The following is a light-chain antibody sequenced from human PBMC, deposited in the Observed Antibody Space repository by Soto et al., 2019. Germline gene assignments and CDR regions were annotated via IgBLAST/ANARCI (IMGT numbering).Light chain of an antibody. Sequence: EIVLTQSPGTLSLCPGERATLSCRASQSVSSSYVAWYQQKPGQAPRLLIYGASSRATGIPDRFSGSGSGTDFTLTISGLEAEDFAVYYCPQFGSSPLFTFGPGTKVDVK. V-gene: IGKV3-20*01. CDR3: PQFGSSPLFT. J-gene: IGKJ3*01. CDR2: GAS. CDR1: QSVSSSY.